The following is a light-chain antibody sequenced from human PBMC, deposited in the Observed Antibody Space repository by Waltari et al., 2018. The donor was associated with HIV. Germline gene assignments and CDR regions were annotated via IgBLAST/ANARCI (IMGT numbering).Light chain of an antibody. V-gene: IGLV3-21*04. CDR1: YIGDKT. J-gene: IGLJ2*01. CDR3: QVWDSLGHRVI. Sequence: SSDLIQPPSVSVAPGATARLTCAGDYIGDKTVHWYQQMPGQAPALVVFYAVMRTSGIPERFSGFRSGKTATLTISRVEVADEADYYCQVWDSLGHRVIFGGGTTLTVL. CDR2: YAV.